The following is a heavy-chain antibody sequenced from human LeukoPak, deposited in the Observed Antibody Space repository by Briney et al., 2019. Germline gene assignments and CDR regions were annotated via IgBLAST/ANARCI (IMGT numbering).Heavy chain of an antibody. J-gene: IGHJ4*02. D-gene: IGHD3-10*01. CDR1: GYTFTSYD. CDR2: MNPNSGNT. V-gene: IGHV1-8*01. CDR3: ASGGSMVRAVNEDY. Sequence: GASVKVSCKASGYTFTSYDINWVRQATGQGLEWMGWMNPNSGNTGYAQKFQGRVTMTRNTSISTAYMELSSLRSEDTAVYYCASGGSMVRAVNEDYWGEGTLVTVSS.